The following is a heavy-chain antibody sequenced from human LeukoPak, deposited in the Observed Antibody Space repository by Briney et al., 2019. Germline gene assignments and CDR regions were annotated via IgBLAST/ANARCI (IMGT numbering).Heavy chain of an antibody. V-gene: IGHV3-74*01. D-gene: IGHD3-3*02. CDR1: GLNFRNHW. J-gene: IGHJ3*02. Sequence: GGSLRLCCVVSGLNFRNHWMHWVRQAPGKGLMWVSHITNEGSDTRYADSVKGRFTISRDNAKNTVYLQMNSLRAEDTAVYYCAKHFQVAFDIWGQGTMATVSS. CDR3: AKHFQVAFDI. CDR2: ITNEGSDT.